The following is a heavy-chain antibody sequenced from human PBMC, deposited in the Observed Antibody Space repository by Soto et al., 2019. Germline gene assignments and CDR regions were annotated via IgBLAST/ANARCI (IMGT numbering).Heavy chain of an antibody. CDR1: GGTFSSYA. Sequence: SVKVSCKASGGTFSSYAISWVRQAPGQGLEWMGGIIPIFGTANYAQKFQGRVTITADKSTSTAYMELSSLRSEDTAVYYCARRSRAYCSSTSCYTGGTYYYYGMDVWGQGTTVTVSS. J-gene: IGHJ6*02. CDR3: ARRSRAYCSSTSCYTGGTYYYYGMDV. D-gene: IGHD2-2*02. CDR2: IIPIFGTA. V-gene: IGHV1-69*06.